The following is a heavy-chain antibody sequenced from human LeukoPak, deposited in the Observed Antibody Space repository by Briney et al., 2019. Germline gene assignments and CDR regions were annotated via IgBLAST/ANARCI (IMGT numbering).Heavy chain of an antibody. V-gene: IGHV4-39*01. J-gene: IGHJ4*02. CDR2: IYYSGST. Sequence: SETLSLTCTVSGGSVSSSSYYWGWIRQPPGKGLEWIGSIYYSGSTYYNPSLKSRVTISVDTSENHFSLKLSSVTAADTAVYYCARQTTRYSSGWFFDYWGQGPLVTVSS. D-gene: IGHD6-19*01. CDR3: ARQTTRYSSGWFFDY. CDR1: GGSVSSSSYY.